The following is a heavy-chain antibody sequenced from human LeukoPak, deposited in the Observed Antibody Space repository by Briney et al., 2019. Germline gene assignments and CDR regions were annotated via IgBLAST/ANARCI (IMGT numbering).Heavy chain of an antibody. V-gene: IGHV3-53*04. CDR3: ARASHSSSHRTGFDY. Sequence: GGPLRLSCAASGFTVSSNYMSWVRQAPGKGLEWVSVIYSGGSTYYADSVKGRFTISRHNSKNTLYLQMNSLRAEDTAVYYCARASHSSSHRTGFDYWGQGTLVTVSS. D-gene: IGHD6-6*01. CDR2: IYSGGST. CDR1: GFTVSSNY. J-gene: IGHJ4*02.